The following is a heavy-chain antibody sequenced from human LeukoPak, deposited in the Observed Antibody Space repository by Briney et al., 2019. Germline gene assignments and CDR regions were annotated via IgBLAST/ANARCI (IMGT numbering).Heavy chain of an antibody. CDR3: ARRSRGYSYGWDY. Sequence: PSETLSLTCAVYGGSFSGYYWSWIRQPPGKGLEWIGEINHSGSTNYNPSLKSRVTISVDTSKNQFSLKLSSVTAADTAVYYCARRSRGYSYGWDYWGQGTLVTVSS. V-gene: IGHV4-34*01. D-gene: IGHD5-18*01. J-gene: IGHJ4*02. CDR2: INHSGST. CDR1: GGSFSGYY.